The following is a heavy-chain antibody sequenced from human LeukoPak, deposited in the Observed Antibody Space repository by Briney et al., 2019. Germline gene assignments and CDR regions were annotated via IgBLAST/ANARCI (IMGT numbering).Heavy chain of an antibody. V-gene: IGHV3-23*01. CDR1: GFTFSSYA. Sequence: GGSLRLSCAASGFTFSSYAMSWVRQAPGKGLEWVSAISGSGGSTYYADSVKGRFTTSRDNSKNTLYLQMNSLRAEDTAVYYCAKDQCSSTSCLNWFDPWGQGTLVTVSS. CDR3: AKDQCSSTSCLNWFDP. CDR2: ISGSGGST. J-gene: IGHJ5*02. D-gene: IGHD2-2*01.